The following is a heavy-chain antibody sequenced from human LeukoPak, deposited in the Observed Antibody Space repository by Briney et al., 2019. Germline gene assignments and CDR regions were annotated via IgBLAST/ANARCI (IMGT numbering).Heavy chain of an antibody. V-gene: IGHV3-30-3*01. D-gene: IGHD6-19*01. CDR3: ASEAGIFY. CDR1: GFTFSSYA. J-gene: IGHJ4*02. Sequence: GGSLRLSCAASGFTFSSYAMHWVRQAPGKGLECVAVISYDGSNKYYADSVKGRFTISRDNSKNTLYLQMNSLRAEDTAVYYCASEAGIFYWGQGTLVTVSS. CDR2: ISYDGSNK.